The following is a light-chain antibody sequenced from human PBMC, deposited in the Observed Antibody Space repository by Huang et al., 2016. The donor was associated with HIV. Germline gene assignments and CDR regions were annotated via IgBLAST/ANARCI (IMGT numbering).Light chain of an antibody. CDR1: QGVGSN. CDR3: QQHNNWPWT. CDR2: GAS. Sequence: EIVMMQSPATLSVSPGERATLSCRASQGVGSNLVWYQQKPGQAPRRLIYGASKRATGLPARFTGGGSGTEFTLTISSLQSEDFAVYYCQQHNNWPWTFGLGTKVEI. J-gene: IGKJ1*01. V-gene: IGKV3-15*01.